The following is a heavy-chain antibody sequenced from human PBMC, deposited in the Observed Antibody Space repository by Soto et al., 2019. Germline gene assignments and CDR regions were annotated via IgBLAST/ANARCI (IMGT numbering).Heavy chain of an antibody. D-gene: IGHD3-3*01. CDR3: ARSITAEEDYFDY. J-gene: IGHJ4*02. Sequence: GGSLRLSCAASGFTFSSYWMHWVRQAPGKGLVWVSRINSDGSSTSYADSVKGRFTISRDNAKNTLYLQMNSLRAEDTAVYYCARSITAEEDYFDYCGQGTLVTVSS. V-gene: IGHV3-74*01. CDR2: INSDGSST. CDR1: GFTFSSYW.